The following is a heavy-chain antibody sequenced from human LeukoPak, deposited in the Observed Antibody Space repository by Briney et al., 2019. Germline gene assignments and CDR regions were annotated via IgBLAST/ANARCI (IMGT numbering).Heavy chain of an antibody. Sequence: PSETLSLTCTISGGSISSYFWSWIRQPPGEGLEWIGEINHSGSTNYNPSLKSRVTISVDTSKNQFSLKLSSVTAADTAVYYCWVFRRDNSSSWYAFDIWGQGTMVTVSS. CDR1: GGSISSYF. V-gene: IGHV4-34*01. D-gene: IGHD6-13*01. CDR2: INHSGST. J-gene: IGHJ3*02. CDR3: WVFRRDNSSSWYAFDI.